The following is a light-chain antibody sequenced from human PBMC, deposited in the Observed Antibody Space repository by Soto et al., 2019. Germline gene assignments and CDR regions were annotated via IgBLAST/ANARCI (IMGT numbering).Light chain of an antibody. J-gene: IGLJ2*01. CDR3: SSFTSSSTLVV. CDR1: SSDIGTYNY. V-gene: IGLV2-14*01. Sequence: QSALTQPASVSGSPGQSITISCTGTSSDIGTYNYVSWYQQHPGKAPKLMISEVSNRPSGVSNRFSGSKSGNTASLTISGLQAEDEAVYHCSSFTSSSTLVVFGGGTKLTVL. CDR2: EVS.